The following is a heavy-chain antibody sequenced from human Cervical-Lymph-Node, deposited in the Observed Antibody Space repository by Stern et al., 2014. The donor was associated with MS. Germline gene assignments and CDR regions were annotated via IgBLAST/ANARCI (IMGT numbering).Heavy chain of an antibody. CDR3: ARGYGYFDY. J-gene: IGHJ4*02. V-gene: IGHV3-48*01. D-gene: IGHD5-12*01. CDR1: GFTLSIFG. Sequence: EVQLVESGGGLVQPGGSLRLSCAAPGFTLSIFGMNWVRQAPGTGLEWVSDISSSSSTIYYADSVKGRFTISRDNAKDSLYLQMNSLRVEDTAVYYCARGYGYFDYWGQGTLVTVSS. CDR2: ISSSSSTI.